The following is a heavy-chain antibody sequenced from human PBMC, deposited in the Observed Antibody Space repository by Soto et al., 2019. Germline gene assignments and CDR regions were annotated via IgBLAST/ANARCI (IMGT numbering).Heavy chain of an antibody. Sequence: AXEFLRLSCAASGFTFSNYCMHWVRQAPGKGLEWVAFISDDGSNKYYADSMKGRFTMSRDNSKRTLYLQMSSLRVEDTAVYYCTKRRNVLRFLEWSSGMEVWGQGTTVTVSS. D-gene: IGHD3-3*01. CDR2: ISDDGSNK. V-gene: IGHV3-30*18. J-gene: IGHJ6*02. CDR3: TKRRNVLRFLEWSSGMEV. CDR1: GFTFSNYC.